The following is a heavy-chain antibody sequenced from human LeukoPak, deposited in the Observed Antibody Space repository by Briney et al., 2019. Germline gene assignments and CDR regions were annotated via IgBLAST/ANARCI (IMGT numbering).Heavy chain of an antibody. J-gene: IGHJ4*02. V-gene: IGHV4-59*08. Sequence: PSETLSLTCAVSGGSLHNYYWTWLGQPPGRGLEWIGHIYYSGSTYYNPSLKSRVTITVDTSKNQSALKLTSVTAADTAVYYCARQAWLLDYWGQGTLVTVAS. D-gene: IGHD5-12*01. CDR2: IYYSGST. CDR1: GGSLHNYY. CDR3: ARQAWLLDY.